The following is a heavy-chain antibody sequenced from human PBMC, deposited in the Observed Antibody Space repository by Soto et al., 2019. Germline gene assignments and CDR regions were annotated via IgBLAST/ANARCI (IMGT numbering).Heavy chain of an antibody. CDR3: ARAPRYSYGTNWFDH. CDR1: GGSISSYY. CDR2: IYYSGST. D-gene: IGHD5-18*01. Sequence: SETLSLTCTVSGGSISSYYWSWIRQPPGKGLEWIGYIYYSGSTNYNPSLKSRVTISVDTSKNQFSLKLSSVTAADTAVYYCARAPRYSYGTNWFDHWGQGTLVTVSS. J-gene: IGHJ5*02. V-gene: IGHV4-59*01.